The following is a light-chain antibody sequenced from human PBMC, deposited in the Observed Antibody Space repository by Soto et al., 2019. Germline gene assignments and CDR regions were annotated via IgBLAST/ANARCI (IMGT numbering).Light chain of an antibody. V-gene: IGLV1-40*01. CDR1: SSNIGAGYN. Sequence: QSVLTQPPSVSWAPGQRVTISCTGSSSNIGAGYNVHWYQQLPGTAPKLLIYGNTNRPSGVPDRFSASKSDTSASLAITGLQSEDEAFYYCQSFDSTMSGGVFGTGTKVTVL. CDR3: QSFDSTMSGGV. J-gene: IGLJ1*01. CDR2: GNT.